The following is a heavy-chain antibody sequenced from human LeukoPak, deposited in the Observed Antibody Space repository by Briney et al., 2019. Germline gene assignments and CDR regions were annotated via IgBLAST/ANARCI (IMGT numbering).Heavy chain of an antibody. CDR2: ITRDSIYT. CDR3: TKSSGGNWGYCDS. CDR1: GFTFSNYN. Sequence: GGSLRLSCAASGFTFSNYNMNWVRQTPGKGLEWVSSITRDSIYTFYADSVKGRFTISRDNAKNSLSLQMNSLRAEDTAVYYCTKSSGGNWGYCDSWGQGTLVTVSS. D-gene: IGHD7-27*01. J-gene: IGHJ4*02. V-gene: IGHV3-21*01.